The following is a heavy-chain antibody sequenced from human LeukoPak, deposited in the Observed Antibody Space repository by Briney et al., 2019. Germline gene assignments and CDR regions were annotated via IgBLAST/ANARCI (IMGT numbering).Heavy chain of an antibody. Sequence: ASVKVSCKASGGTFSSYTISWVRQAPGQGLEWVGRIIPILDITNYAQKFQGRVAITADKSTSTAYMELSSLRSEDTAMYYCARSTVYYDSSGYLGDWFDPWGQGTLVTVSS. CDR3: ARSTVYYDSSGYLGDWFDP. CDR2: IIPILDIT. J-gene: IGHJ5*02. V-gene: IGHV1-69*02. CDR1: GGTFSSYT. D-gene: IGHD3-22*01.